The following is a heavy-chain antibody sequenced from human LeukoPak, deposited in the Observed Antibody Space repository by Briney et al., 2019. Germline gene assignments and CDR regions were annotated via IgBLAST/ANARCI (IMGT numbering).Heavy chain of an antibody. CDR3: ARGATDTTRWFDP. CDR2: ISSRSSFI. J-gene: IGHJ5*02. D-gene: IGHD1-7*01. CDR1: EFTFSSYS. V-gene: IGHV3-21*01. Sequence: GGSLRLSCAASEFTFSSYSMNWVRQAPGKGLEWVSSISSRSSFIYYADSVKGRFTISRDNAKNSLYLQMNGLRAEDTAAYYCARGATDTTRWFDPRGQGTLVTVSS.